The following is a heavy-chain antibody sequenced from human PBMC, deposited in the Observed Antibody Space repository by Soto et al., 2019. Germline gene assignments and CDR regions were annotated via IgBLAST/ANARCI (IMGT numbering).Heavy chain of an antibody. J-gene: IGHJ4*02. Sequence: GGSLRLSCVASGFTVDDYAMHGVRQAPGKGLEWVLGISANGDNVDYADSVKGRFTVSRDNAKNSLFLQMNSLRPEDTALYYCAKDMKWGGMTTIHYFDSWGQGT. CDR2: ISANGDNV. CDR1: GFTVDDYA. V-gene: IGHV3-9*01. D-gene: IGHD4-17*01. CDR3: AKDMKWGGMTTIHYFDS.